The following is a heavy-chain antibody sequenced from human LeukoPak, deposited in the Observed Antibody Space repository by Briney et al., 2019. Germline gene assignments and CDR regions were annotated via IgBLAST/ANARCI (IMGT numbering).Heavy chain of an antibody. V-gene: IGHV4-39*07. Sequence: SETLSLTCTVSGGSISSSSCYWGWIRQPPGKGLEWIGSIYYSGSTYYNPSLKSRVTISVDTSKNQFSLKLSSVTAADTAVYYCARGPRPAYNWFDPWGQGTLVTVSS. J-gene: IGHJ5*02. D-gene: IGHD2-2*01. CDR1: GGSISSSSCY. CDR3: ARGPRPAYNWFDP. CDR2: IYYSGST.